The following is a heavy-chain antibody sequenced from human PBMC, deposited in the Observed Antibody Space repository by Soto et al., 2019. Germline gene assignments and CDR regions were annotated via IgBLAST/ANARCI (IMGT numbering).Heavy chain of an antibody. CDR2: IIPFIGTA. Sequence: SVKVSCKASGGTFSSYAISWVRQAPGQGLEWMGRIIPFIGTANYAQKFQGRVTITADESTSTAYMELTSLRSEDTAVYYCARDSYGGGDYWGQGTLVTVSS. CDR3: ARDSYGGGDY. CDR1: GGTFSSYA. V-gene: IGHV1-69*11. D-gene: IGHD4-17*01. J-gene: IGHJ4*02.